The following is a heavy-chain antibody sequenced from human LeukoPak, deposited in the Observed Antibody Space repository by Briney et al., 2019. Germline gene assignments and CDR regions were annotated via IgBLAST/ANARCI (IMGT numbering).Heavy chain of an antibody. J-gene: IGHJ3*02. V-gene: IGHV1-2*02. CDR3: ARENQLGNAFDI. D-gene: IGHD7-27*01. CDR2: INPNSGGT. Sequence: RRASVKVSCKASGYTFNAYYIHWVRQAPGQGLEWMGWINPNSGGTNYAQRSQGRVTMTRDTSINTAYMEVSRLRSDDTAVYYCARENQLGNAFDIWGQGTMVTVSS. CDR1: GYTFNAYY.